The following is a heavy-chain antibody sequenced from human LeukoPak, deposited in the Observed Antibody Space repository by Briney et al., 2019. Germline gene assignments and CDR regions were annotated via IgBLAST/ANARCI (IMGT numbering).Heavy chain of an antibody. V-gene: IGHV3-11*01. CDR2: ISSSGSTI. CDR3: ARTRYPNSFDI. CDR1: GFTFSDYY. Sequence: GGSLRLSCAASGFTFSDYYMSWIRQAPGKGLEWVSYISSSGSTIYYADSVKDRFTISRDNAKNSLYLQMNSLRAEDTAVYYCARTRYPNSFDIWGQGTMVTVSS. J-gene: IGHJ3*02. D-gene: IGHD2-2*02.